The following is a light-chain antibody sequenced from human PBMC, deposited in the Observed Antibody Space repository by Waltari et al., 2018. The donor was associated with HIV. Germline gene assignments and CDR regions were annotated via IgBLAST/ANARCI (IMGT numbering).Light chain of an antibody. V-gene: IGLV3-19*01. CDR1: TLRSYS. J-gene: IGLJ2*01. CDR3: CSYAGSYPVV. Sequence: SSELTQDPAVSVALGQTVRITCQGDTLRSYSASWYQQKPGQAPVLVMYDKANRPSGIPDRFSGSSSGNTVSLTITGAQAEDEADYYCCSYAGSYPVVFGGGTKLTVL. CDR2: DKA.